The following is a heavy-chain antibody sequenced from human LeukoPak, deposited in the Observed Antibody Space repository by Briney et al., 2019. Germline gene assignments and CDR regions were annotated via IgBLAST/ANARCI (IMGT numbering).Heavy chain of an antibody. CDR3: ARGGSGLAY. J-gene: IGHJ4*02. CDR1: GFTFSSYS. D-gene: IGHD6-25*01. CDR2: IYNDGRT. V-gene: IGHV3-53*04. Sequence: PGGSLRLSCAASGFTFSSYSMSWVRQAPGKGLEWVSVIYNDGRTYYADSVKGRFTISRHNSRNTLYLQMNSLRAEDTAVYYCARGGSGLAYWGQGTLVTVSS.